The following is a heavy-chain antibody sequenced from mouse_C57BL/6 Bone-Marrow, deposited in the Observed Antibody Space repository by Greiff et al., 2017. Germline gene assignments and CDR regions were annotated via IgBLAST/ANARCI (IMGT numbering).Heavy chain of an antibody. Sequence: VQLQQSGPVLVKPGASVKMSCKASGYTFTDYYMNWVKQSHGKSLEWIGVINPYNGDTSYNQKFKGKATLTVDKSSSTAYMELNSLTSEDSAVYYCARNYDYAWFAYWGQGTLVTVSA. V-gene: IGHV1-19*01. D-gene: IGHD2-4*01. CDR2: INPYNGDT. CDR1: GYTFTDYY. J-gene: IGHJ3*01. CDR3: ARNYDYAWFAY.